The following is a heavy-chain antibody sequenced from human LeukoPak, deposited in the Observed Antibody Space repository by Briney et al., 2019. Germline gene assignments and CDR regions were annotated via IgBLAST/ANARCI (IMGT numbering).Heavy chain of an antibody. D-gene: IGHD3-3*01. CDR3: ARDGYYDFWSGYPQDAFDI. CDR2: IYYSGST. Sequence: SETLSLTCTVSGGSISSYYWSWIRQPPGKGLEWIGYIYYSGSTNYNPSLKSRVTISVDTSKNQFSLKLSSVTAADTAVYYCARDGYYDFWSGYPQDAFDIWGQGTMVTVSS. V-gene: IGHV4-59*12. CDR1: GGSISSYY. J-gene: IGHJ3*02.